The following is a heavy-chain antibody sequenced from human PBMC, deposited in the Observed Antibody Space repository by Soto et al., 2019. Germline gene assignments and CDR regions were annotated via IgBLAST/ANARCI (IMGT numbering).Heavy chain of an antibody. CDR2: VYHTGRT. Sequence: SETLSLTCTVSGVSFMSGSYSWSWIRQPPGKGLEWVGYVYHTGRTSYNPSLKSRVSISMDTSKNQFSLNLDSVTAADTAVYFCARDFAYFDSWGQGTLVTVSS. V-gene: IGHV4-61*01. D-gene: IGHD3-3*01. CDR1: GVSFMSGSYS. CDR3: ARDFAYFDS. J-gene: IGHJ4*02.